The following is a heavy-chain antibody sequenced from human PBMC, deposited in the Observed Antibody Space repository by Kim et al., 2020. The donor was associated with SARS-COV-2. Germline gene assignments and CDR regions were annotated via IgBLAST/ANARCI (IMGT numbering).Heavy chain of an antibody. CDR3: ARASSYYVIDY. CDR1: GGSISSYY. J-gene: IGHJ4*02. D-gene: IGHD1-26*01. Sequence: SETLSLTRTVSGGSISSYYWSWVRQPPGKGLEWIGYIFNSGRTNYNPSLKSRLTISVDTSKNQFSLKLSSVTAADTAMYFCARASSYYVIDYWGQGTLVTVSS. CDR2: IFNSGRT. V-gene: IGHV4-59*13.